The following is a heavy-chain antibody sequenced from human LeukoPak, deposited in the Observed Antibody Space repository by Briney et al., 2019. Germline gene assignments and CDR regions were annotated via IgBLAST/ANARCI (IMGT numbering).Heavy chain of an antibody. D-gene: IGHD2-15*01. CDR3: AKATLYCSGGSCHIDY. Sequence: PGGSLRLSCAASGFTFSSYAMSWVRQAPGKGLEWVSAISGSGGSTYYADSVKGRFTISRDNSKNTLYLQMNSLRAEDTAVYYCAKATLYCSGGSCHIDYWGQGTLVTVSS. CDR1: GFTFSSYA. V-gene: IGHV3-23*01. CDR2: ISGSGGST. J-gene: IGHJ4*02.